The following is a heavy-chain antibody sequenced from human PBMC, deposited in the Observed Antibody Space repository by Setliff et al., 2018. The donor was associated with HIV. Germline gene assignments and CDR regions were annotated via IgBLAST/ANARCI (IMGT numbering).Heavy chain of an antibody. V-gene: IGHV3-7*01. CDR2: ISPEGNKK. D-gene: IGHD3-10*01. Sequence: GGSLRLSCEASGFTFSTSWMYWVRQAPGKGLEWVANISPEGNKKYYVGSVKGRFTSSRDNAKKSLDLQMNSLRVDDTAVYYCARPGRSNYWDSFDYWGQGILVTVSS. CDR1: GFTFSTSW. J-gene: IGHJ4*02. CDR3: ARPGRSNYWDSFDY.